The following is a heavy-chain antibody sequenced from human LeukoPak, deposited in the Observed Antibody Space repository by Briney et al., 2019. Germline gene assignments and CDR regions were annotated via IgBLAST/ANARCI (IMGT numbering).Heavy chain of an antibody. CDR1: GGTFSSYA. D-gene: IGHD1-26*01. CDR3: ARDRVGATPFDY. J-gene: IGHJ4*02. Sequence: SVKVSCKASGGTFSSYAISWVRQAPGQGLEWMGGIIPIFGTANYAQKFQGRVTITADKSTSTAYMELSSLRSEDTAVYYCARDRVGATPFDYWGQGTLVTVSS. V-gene: IGHV1-69*06. CDR2: IIPIFGTA.